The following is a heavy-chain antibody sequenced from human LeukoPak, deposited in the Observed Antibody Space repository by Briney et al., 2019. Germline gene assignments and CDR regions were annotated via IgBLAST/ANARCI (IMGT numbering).Heavy chain of an antibody. CDR3: ARRQQQQVRSWFDP. Sequence: SETLSLTCTVSGDSISSYYWSWIRQPPGKGLEWIGYIYTSGSTNYNPSLKSRVTISVDTSKNQFSLKLSSVTAADTAVYYCARRQQQQVRSWFDPWGQGTLVTVSS. D-gene: IGHD6-13*01. CDR1: GDSISSYY. CDR2: IYTSGST. J-gene: IGHJ5*02. V-gene: IGHV4-4*09.